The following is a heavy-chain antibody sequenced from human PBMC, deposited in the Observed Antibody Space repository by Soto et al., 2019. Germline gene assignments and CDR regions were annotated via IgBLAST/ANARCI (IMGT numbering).Heavy chain of an antibody. Sequence: EVQLVESGGGLVQPGGSLRLSCAASGFTFTNNWIHWVRQAPGKGLVWVSRVNTFGSITNYADSVRGRFTISRDNAKNTVYLQMNSLRVEDTAVYYCVRGAHSACYVDFWGQGTLVTVSS. CDR2: VNTFGSIT. CDR3: VRGAHSACYVDF. V-gene: IGHV3-74*01. CDR1: GFTFTNNW. J-gene: IGHJ4*02. D-gene: IGHD3-16*01.